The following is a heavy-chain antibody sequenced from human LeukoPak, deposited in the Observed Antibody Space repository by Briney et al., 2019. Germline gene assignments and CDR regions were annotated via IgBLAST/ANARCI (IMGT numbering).Heavy chain of an antibody. Sequence: SETLSLTCNVSGSSISSGRYYWGWIRQPPGKGLEWIGSIYYSGSTYYKSSLKSRVTISIDTSKNQFSLKLSSVTAADTAVYYCARSPYGDYVIDYYYYGMDVWGQGTTVTVSS. CDR2: IYYSGST. CDR1: GSSISSGRYY. J-gene: IGHJ6*02. CDR3: ARSPYGDYVIDYYYYGMDV. V-gene: IGHV4-39*01. D-gene: IGHD4-17*01.